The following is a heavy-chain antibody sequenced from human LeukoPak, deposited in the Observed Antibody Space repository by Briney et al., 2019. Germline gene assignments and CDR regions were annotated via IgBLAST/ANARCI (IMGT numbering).Heavy chain of an antibody. D-gene: IGHD4-11*01. CDR1: GFTFSNAW. J-gene: IGHJ5*01. Sequence: GGSLRLSCAASGFTFSNAWMSWVRQAPGKGLEWVSLISGSGDSTYYANSVKGRFTIFRDNSRNILYLQMNSLTAEDTAVYYCAKDPINYDYSPNWFDSWGQGTLVTVSS. CDR2: ISGSGDST. CDR3: AKDPINYDYSPNWFDS. V-gene: IGHV3-23*01.